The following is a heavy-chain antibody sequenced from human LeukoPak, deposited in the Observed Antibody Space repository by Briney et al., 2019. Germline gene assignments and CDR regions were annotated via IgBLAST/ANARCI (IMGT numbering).Heavy chain of an antibody. CDR2: INPSGGST. CDR3: ARALWGRSGSYYFDY. Sequence: GASVKVSCKASGYTFTSYYMHWVRRAPGQGLEWMGIINPSGGSTSYAQKFQGRVTMTRDTSTSTVYMELSSLRSEDTAVYYCARALWGRSGSYYFDYWGQGTLVTVSS. V-gene: IGHV1-46*01. CDR1: GYTFTSYY. J-gene: IGHJ4*02. D-gene: IGHD6-19*01.